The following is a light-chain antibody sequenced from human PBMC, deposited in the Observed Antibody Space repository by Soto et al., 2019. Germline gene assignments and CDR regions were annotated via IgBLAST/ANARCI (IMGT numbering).Light chain of an antibody. J-gene: IGKJ1*01. Sequence: IVLKLSPAALSLSPEERATLSCRASQSVSSYLAWYQQKPGQAPRLLIYDASNRATGIPARFSGSGSGTDFTLTISSLEPEDFAVYYCQQRSNWLWTFGQGTKVDI. V-gene: IGKV3-11*01. CDR1: QSVSSY. CDR3: QQRSNWLWT. CDR2: DAS.